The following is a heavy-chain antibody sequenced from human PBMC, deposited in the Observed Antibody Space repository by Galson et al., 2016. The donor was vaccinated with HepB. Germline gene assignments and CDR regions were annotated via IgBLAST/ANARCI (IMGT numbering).Heavy chain of an antibody. D-gene: IGHD1-1*01. Sequence: SLRLSCAASGFTFSSYAMSWVRQAPGKGLEWVSAISGSGGSTYYADSVKGRFTISRGNSKNTLYLHLSSLRAEDTAVYYCSRDLRNVERPDLTYYYGMDVWGQGTTVTVSS. CDR2: ISGSGGST. CDR3: SRDLRNVERPDLTYYYGMDV. V-gene: IGHV3-23*01. J-gene: IGHJ6*02. CDR1: GFTFSSYA.